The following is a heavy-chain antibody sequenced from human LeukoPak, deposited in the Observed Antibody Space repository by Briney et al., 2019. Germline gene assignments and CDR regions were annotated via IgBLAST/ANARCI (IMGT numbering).Heavy chain of an antibody. CDR2: ISSSGSTI. Sequence: GGSLRLSCAASGFTFSSYEMNWVRQAPGKGLEWVSYISSSGSTIYYADSVKGRFTISRDNAKNSLYLQMNSLRAEDTAVYYCAREKRNYCDSNNWFDPWGQGTLVTVSS. D-gene: IGHD3-22*01. CDR3: AREKRNYCDSNNWFDP. V-gene: IGHV3-48*03. CDR1: GFTFSSYE. J-gene: IGHJ5*02.